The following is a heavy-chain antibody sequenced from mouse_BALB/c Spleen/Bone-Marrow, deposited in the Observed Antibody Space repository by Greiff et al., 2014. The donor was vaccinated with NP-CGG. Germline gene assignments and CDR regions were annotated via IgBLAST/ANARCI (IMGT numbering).Heavy chain of an antibody. V-gene: IGHV5-17*02. J-gene: IGHJ4*01. CDR1: GFTFSSFG. CDR2: ISSGSSTI. Sequence: VQLKDSGGGLVQPGGSRKLSCAASGFTFSSFGMHWVRRAPEKGLEWVAYISSGSSTIYYADTVKGRFTISRDNPKNTLFLQMTSLRSEDTAMYYCARDDYDYAMDYWGQGTSVTVSS. D-gene: IGHD2-4*01. CDR3: ARDDYDYAMDY.